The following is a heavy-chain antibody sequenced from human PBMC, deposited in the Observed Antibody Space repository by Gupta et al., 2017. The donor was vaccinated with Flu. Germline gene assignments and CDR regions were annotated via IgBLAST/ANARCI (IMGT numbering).Heavy chain of an antibody. CDR1: GFTLNYYA. CDR2: ISGSGSST. J-gene: IGHJ4*02. V-gene: IGHV3-23*01. Sequence: EVQLLESGGGFVQPGGSLRLSCAASGFTLNYYAMSWVRQAPGKGLEWVSAISGSGSSTYYTESVKGRFTISRDTSKNTLYLQMNSLRSEDTALYYCAKRPDGSSKGEFDYWGQGTLVTVSS. D-gene: IGHD2-15*01. CDR3: AKRPDGSSKGEFDY.